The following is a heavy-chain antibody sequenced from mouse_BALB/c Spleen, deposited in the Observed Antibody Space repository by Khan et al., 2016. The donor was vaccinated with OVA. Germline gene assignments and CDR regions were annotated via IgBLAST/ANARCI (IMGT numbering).Heavy chain of an antibody. CDR1: GFSLTGYG. Sequence: QVQLKQSGPGLVVPSQSLSITCTVSGFSLTGYGVNWVRQPPGKGLEWLGMIWGDGSTDYNSALKSRLNLSKDNSKSHVFLKMNSLQTDDTARYYCARAYYGNYREAMDYWGQGTSVTVSS. V-gene: IGHV2-6-7*01. J-gene: IGHJ4*01. CDR2: IWGDGST. D-gene: IGHD2-10*01. CDR3: ARAYYGNYREAMDY.